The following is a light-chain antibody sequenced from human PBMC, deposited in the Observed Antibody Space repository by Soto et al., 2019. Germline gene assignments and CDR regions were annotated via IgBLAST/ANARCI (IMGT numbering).Light chain of an antibody. CDR2: GNS. J-gene: IGLJ1*01. CDR3: QSYDSSLSGYV. Sequence: QSALKQPPSVSGAPGQRVTISCTGSSSNIGAPYNVHWYQQLPGTAPKLLIDGNSNRPSGVPDRFSGSKSGTSASLAITGLQAEDEADYYCQSYDSSLSGYVFGTGTKVTVL. V-gene: IGLV1-40*01. CDR1: SSNIGAPYN.